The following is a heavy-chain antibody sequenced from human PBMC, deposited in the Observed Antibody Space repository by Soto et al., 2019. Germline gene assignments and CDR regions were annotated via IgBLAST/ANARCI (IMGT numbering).Heavy chain of an antibody. CDR1: GGSISSYY. CDR2: IYTSGST. J-gene: IGHJ4*02. Sequence: QVQLQESGPGLVKPSETLSLTCTVSGGSISSYYWSWIRQPAGKGLEWIGRIYTSGSTNYNHSLKSRVTMSVDTSKHQFSLKLSSVTAADTAVYYCARDPIAVAGRQNYFDYWGQGTLVTVSS. V-gene: IGHV4-4*07. CDR3: ARDPIAVAGRQNYFDY. D-gene: IGHD6-19*01.